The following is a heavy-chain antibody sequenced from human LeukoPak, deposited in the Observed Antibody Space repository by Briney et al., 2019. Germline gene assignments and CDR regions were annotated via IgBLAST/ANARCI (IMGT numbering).Heavy chain of an antibody. CDR1: GGSISSYC. D-gene: IGHD1-26*01. CDR2: IYYSGST. CDR3: AREGDSGYNWFDP. J-gene: IGHJ5*02. V-gene: IGHV4-59*01. Sequence: SETLSLTCTVSGGSISSYCWSWIRQPPGKGLEWIGYIYYSGSTNYNPSLKSRVTISVDTSKNQFSLKLSSVTAADTAVYYCAREGDSGYNWFDPWGQGTLVTVSS.